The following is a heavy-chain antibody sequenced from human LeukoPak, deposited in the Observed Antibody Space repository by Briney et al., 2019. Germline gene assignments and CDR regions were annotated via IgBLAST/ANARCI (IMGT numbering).Heavy chain of an antibody. CDR3: ATETGNFYFYS. CDR2: FDPEDDEI. Sequence: ASVKVSCKVSGYTLTELSMHWVRQAPGNGLEWMGGFDPEDDEIIYAQRFQGRVTMTEDASTDTAYMELRSLRSEDTAVYYCATETGNFYFYSWGQGTLVTVSS. D-gene: IGHD1-7*01. J-gene: IGHJ4*02. CDR1: GYTLTELS. V-gene: IGHV1-24*01.